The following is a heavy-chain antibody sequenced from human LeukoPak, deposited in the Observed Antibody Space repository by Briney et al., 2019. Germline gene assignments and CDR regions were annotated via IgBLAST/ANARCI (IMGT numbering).Heavy chain of an antibody. V-gene: IGHV1-18*01. Sequence: ASVKVSCKASNFTVTGYGISWVRQAPGQGLEWMGWISGYSGNTDYAQKFQGRVTMTSDTSTSTAYMELRSLRSDDTAVYYCARDSTADYHYGMDVWGQGTTVTVSS. CDR2: ISGYSGNT. CDR1: NFTVTGYG. D-gene: IGHD2-2*01. CDR3: ARDSTADYHYGMDV. J-gene: IGHJ6*02.